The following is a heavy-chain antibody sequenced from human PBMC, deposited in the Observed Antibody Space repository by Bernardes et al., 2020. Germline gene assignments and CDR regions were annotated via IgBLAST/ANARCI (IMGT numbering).Heavy chain of an antibody. Sequence: ASVKVSCKASGYTFTSYGISWVRQAPGQGLEWMGWISAYNGNTNYAQKLQGRVTMTTDTSTSTAYMELRSLRSDDTAVYYCARWMSHWEISGYYYYMDVWGKGTTVTVSS. CDR2: ISAYNGNT. CDR3: ARWMSHWEISGYYYYMDV. J-gene: IGHJ6*03. CDR1: GYTFTSYG. D-gene: IGHD1-26*01. V-gene: IGHV1-18*01.